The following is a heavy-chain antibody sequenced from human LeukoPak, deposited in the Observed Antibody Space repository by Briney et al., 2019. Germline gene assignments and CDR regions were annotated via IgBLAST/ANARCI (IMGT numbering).Heavy chain of an antibody. J-gene: IGHJ6*03. V-gene: IGHV4-39*07. CDR2: IYYSGST. Sequence: SETLSLTCTVSGGSISRSRDYWGWIRQPPGKGLEWIGSIYYSGSTNYNPSLKSRVTISVDTSKNQFSLKLSSVTAADTAVYYCARGRKNILTGYYHYYYMDVWGKGTTVTVSS. D-gene: IGHD3-9*01. CDR3: ARGRKNILTGYYHYYYMDV. CDR1: GGSISRSRDY.